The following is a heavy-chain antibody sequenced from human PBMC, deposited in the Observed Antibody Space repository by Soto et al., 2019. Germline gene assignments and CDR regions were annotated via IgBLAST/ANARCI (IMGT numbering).Heavy chain of an antibody. J-gene: IGHJ4*02. CDR3: ARGGEGDQWLARH. D-gene: IGHD6-19*01. CDR1: GYTFTGYY. V-gene: IGHV1-2*04. Sequence: ASVKVSCKASGYTFTGYYMHWVRQAPGQGLEWMGWINPNSGGTNYAQKFQGWVTMTRDTSISTAYMELSRLRSDDTAVYYCARGGEGDQWLARHWGQGTLVTVSS. CDR2: INPNSGGT.